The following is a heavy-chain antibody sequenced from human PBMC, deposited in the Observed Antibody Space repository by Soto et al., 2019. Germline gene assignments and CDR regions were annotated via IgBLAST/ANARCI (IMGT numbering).Heavy chain of an antibody. D-gene: IGHD1-26*01. J-gene: IGHJ5*02. CDR2: ISSSSSTI. CDR1: GFTFSSYS. CDR3: ARDVEGATPGTNWFDP. Sequence: GGSLRLSCAASGFTFSSYSMNWVRHAPGKGLEWVSYISSSSSTIYYADSVKGRFTISRDNAKNSLYLQMNSLRDEDTAVYYCARDVEGATPGTNWFDPWGQGTLVTVSS. V-gene: IGHV3-48*02.